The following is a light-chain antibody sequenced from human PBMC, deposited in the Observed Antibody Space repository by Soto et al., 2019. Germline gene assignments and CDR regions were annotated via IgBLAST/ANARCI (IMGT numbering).Light chain of an antibody. J-gene: IGKJ1*01. CDR2: AAS. CDR3: QHYNNWPPWT. CDR1: RSFASSY. V-gene: IGKV3D-15*01. Sequence: EIVLTQSPVTLSLSPGERATLSCRASRSFASSYLGWYQQKPGQAPRLLIYAASTRATGIPDRFSGSGSGTEFTLTISSLQSEDFAVYYCQHYNNWPPWTFGQGTKVDIK.